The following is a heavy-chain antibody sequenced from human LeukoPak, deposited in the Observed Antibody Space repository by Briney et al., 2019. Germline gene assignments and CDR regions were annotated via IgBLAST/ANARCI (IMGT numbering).Heavy chain of an antibody. CDR3: ARGGYDYVWGSYAFFDY. D-gene: IGHD3-16*01. CDR2: ISYDGSNK. V-gene: IGHV3-30*03. CDR1: GFTFSSFW. J-gene: IGHJ4*02. Sequence: GGSLRLSCAASGFTFSSFWMSWVRQAPGKGLEWVAVISYDGSNKYYADSVKGRFTISRDNSKNTLYLQMNSLRAEDTAVYYCARGGYDYVWGSYAFFDYWGQGTLVTVSS.